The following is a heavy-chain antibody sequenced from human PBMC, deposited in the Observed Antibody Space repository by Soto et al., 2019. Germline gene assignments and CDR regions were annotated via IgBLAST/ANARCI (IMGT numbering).Heavy chain of an antibody. CDR3: ATGGLLAAGYCFDY. CDR1: GYTLAELS. J-gene: IGHJ4*02. CDR2: FDPEDGET. V-gene: IGHV1-24*01. Sequence: ASVKVSCKVSGYTLAELSMHSVRQAPGKGLEWMGGFDPEDGETIYAQKFQGRVTMTEDTSTDTAYMELSSLRSEDTALYYCATGGLLAAGYCFDYWGQGTLVTVSS. D-gene: IGHD2-15*01.